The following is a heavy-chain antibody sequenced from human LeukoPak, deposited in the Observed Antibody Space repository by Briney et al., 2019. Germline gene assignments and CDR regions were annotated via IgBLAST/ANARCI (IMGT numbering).Heavy chain of an antibody. J-gene: IGHJ4*02. D-gene: IGHD3-3*01. Sequence: PSETLSLTCTVSGGSISSYYWSWIRQPPGKGLEWIGYIYTSGSTNYNPSLKSRVTISVDTSKNQFSLKLSSVTAADTAVYYCARHAPLFGVVNTLLYFDYWGQGTLVTVSS. CDR1: GGSISSYY. CDR3: ARHAPLFGVVNTLLYFDY. V-gene: IGHV4-4*09. CDR2: IYTSGST.